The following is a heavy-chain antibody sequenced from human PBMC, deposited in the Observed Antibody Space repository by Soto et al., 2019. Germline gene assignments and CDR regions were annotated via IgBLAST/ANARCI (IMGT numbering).Heavy chain of an antibody. J-gene: IGHJ4*02. CDR1: GGSFSGYY. D-gene: IGHD4-17*01. CDR2: INHSGST. V-gene: IGHV4-34*01. CDR3: ARAAYGEPIDY. Sequence: SDTPSLSCAACGGSFSGYYCTWIRQPPGKGLEWIGEINHSGSTNYNPSLKSRVTISVDTSKNQFSLKLSSVTAADTAVYYCARAAYGEPIDYWGQGTLLTVSS.